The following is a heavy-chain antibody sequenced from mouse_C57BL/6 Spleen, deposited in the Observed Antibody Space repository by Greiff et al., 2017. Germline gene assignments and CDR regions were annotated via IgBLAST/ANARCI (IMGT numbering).Heavy chain of an antibody. CDR1: GFTFSDSG. D-gene: IGHD1-1*01. CDR2: ISSGSSTI. V-gene: IGHV5-17*01. CDR3: ARRDGSSPYWYFDV. Sequence: DVKLVESGGGLVKPGGSLKLSCAASGFTFSDSGMHWVRPAPEKGLEWVAYISSGSSTIYYADTVKGRFTISRDNAKNTLFLQMTSLRSEDTAMYYCARRDGSSPYWYFDVWGTGTTVTVSS. J-gene: IGHJ1*03.